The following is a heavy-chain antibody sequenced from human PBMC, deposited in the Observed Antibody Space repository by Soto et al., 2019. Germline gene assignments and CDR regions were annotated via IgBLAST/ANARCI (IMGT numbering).Heavy chain of an antibody. CDR1: GFSFNEAW. J-gene: IGHJ6*02. CDR2: IKTSAGGGAT. V-gene: IGHV3-15*07. D-gene: IGHD2-15*01. CDR3: TTGSVEGI. Sequence: EVQLVESAGGLVKPGGSLRLSCVASGFSFNEAWMNWVRQAPGQGLEWVGRIKTSAGGGATNYAAPVQGRFTISRDDSKNTLYRHMNSLRTEDTAIYYCTTGSVEGIWGQGNTVIVSS.